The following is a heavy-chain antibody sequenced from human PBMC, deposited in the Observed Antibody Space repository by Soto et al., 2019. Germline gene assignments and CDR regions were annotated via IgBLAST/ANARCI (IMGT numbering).Heavy chain of an antibody. Sequence: EVQLVESGGGLVQPGGSLRLSCTAAGLTVSSNAMSWVRQAPGKGLEWVSIIYSGGSTYYADSVKGRFTISRDNSKNTLYIQMNSLRAEDTAVYYCAGGFGYYYMDVWGKGTTVTVSS. CDR3: AGGFGYYYMDV. V-gene: IGHV3-66*01. D-gene: IGHD3-10*01. J-gene: IGHJ6*03. CDR1: GLTVSSNA. CDR2: IYSGGST.